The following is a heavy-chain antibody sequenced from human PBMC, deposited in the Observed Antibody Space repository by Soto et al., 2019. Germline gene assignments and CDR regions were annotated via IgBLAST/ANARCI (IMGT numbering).Heavy chain of an antibody. V-gene: IGHV4-34*01. CDR1: GGSFSGYY. J-gene: IGHJ6*03. CDR3: ARGSGGTRYYYYYYMDV. CDR2: INHSGST. Sequence: SETLSLTCAVYGGSFSGYYWSWIRQPPGKGLEWIGEINHSGSTNYNPSLKSRVTISVDTSKNQFSLKLSSVTAADTAVYYCARGSGGTRYYYYYYMDVWGKGTTVTVSS.